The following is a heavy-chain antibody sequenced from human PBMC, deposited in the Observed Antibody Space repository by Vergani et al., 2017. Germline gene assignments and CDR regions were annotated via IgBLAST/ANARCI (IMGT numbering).Heavy chain of an antibody. D-gene: IGHD3-10*01. Sequence: QLQLQESGPGLVKPSETLSLTCTVSGGSISSSSYYWGWIRQPPGKGLEWIGSIYYSGSTYYNPSLKSRVTISVDTSKNQFSLKLSSVTAADTAVYYCARVSGSYSSNTDYWGQGTLVTVSS. V-gene: IGHV4-39*07. J-gene: IGHJ4*02. CDR2: IYYSGST. CDR1: GGSISSSSYY. CDR3: ARVSGSYSSNTDY.